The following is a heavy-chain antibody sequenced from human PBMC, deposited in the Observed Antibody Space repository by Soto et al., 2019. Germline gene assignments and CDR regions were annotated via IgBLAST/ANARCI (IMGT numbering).Heavy chain of an antibody. CDR3: AKTQTDRLINFCYRLDV. Sequence: GGSLSLSYGAPGFPLRCSGMHWVGQGPGKGLEWVAFTSYAGSNNFYEDAGKGRVTISRDNSKNTLYLQMNSLRGEDTAVEYCAKTQTDRLINFCYRLDVWGRGTSVPVSS. D-gene: IGHD2-21*01. CDR1: GFPLRCSG. V-gene: IGHV3-30*18. CDR2: TSYAGSNN. J-gene: IGHJ6*04.